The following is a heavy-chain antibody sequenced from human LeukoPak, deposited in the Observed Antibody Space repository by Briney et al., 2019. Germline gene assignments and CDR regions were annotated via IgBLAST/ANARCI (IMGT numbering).Heavy chain of an antibody. V-gene: IGHV3-23*01. CDR3: ASGYDSSGYYYGDY. Sequence: PGGSLRLSCAASGFTFSSYAMSWVRQAPGKGLEWVSAISGSGGSTYYADSVKGRFTISRDNSKNTLYLQINSLRAEDTAVYYCASGYDSSGYYYGDYWGQGTLVTVSS. D-gene: IGHD3-22*01. J-gene: IGHJ4*02. CDR2: ISGSGGST. CDR1: GFTFSSYA.